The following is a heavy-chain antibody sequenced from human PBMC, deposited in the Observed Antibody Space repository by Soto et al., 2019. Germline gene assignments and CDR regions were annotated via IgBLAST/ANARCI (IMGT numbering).Heavy chain of an antibody. Sequence: QVQLVQSGAEVKKPGSSVKVSCKASGGTFSSYAISWVRQAPGQGLEWMGGIIPIFGTANYAQKFKGRVTITADESTSTAYMELSSLRSEDTAVYYCARSYCSGGSCYSDYWGQGTLVTVSS. CDR2: IIPIFGTA. D-gene: IGHD2-15*01. CDR3: ARSYCSGGSCYSDY. CDR1: GGTFSSYA. V-gene: IGHV1-69*01. J-gene: IGHJ4*02.